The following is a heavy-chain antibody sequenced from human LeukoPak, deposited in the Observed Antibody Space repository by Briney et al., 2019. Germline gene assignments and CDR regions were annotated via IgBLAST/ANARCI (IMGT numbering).Heavy chain of an antibody. CDR3: AKGNGIGN. D-gene: IGHD1-1*01. J-gene: IGHJ4*02. CDR1: GFTFDDYA. V-gene: IGHV3-9*03. CDR2: ISWNSGSI. Sequence: GGSLRLSCAASGFTFDDYAMHWVRQAPGKGLEWVSGISWNSGSIGYADSVKGRFTISRDNAKNSLYLQMNSLRAEDMALYYCAKGNGIGNWGQGTLVTVSS.